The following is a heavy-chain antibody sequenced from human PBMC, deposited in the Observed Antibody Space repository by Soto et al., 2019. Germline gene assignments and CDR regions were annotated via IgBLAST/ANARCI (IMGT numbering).Heavy chain of an antibody. D-gene: IGHD4-17*01. CDR1: GGSFSGYY. CDR2: ISHSGST. J-gene: IGHJ6*02. V-gene: IGHV4-34*01. CDR3: AKDQGPRDYGDYGLPIV. Sequence: SETLSLTCAVYGGSFSGYYWSWIRQPPGKGLEWIGEISHSGSTNYNPSLKSRVTISVDTSKNQFSLKLSSVTAADTAVYYCAKDQGPRDYGDYGLPIVWGQGTTVTVSS.